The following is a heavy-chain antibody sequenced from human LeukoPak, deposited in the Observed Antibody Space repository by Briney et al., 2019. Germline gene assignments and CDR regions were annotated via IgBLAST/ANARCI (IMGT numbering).Heavy chain of an antibody. CDR1: GGSISSSSFY. Sequence: SETLSLTCTVSGGSISSSSFYWGWLRQPPGKGLEWIGGIYYSGSTYYHPSLKSRFTISVDTSKNQFSLKLSSVTAADTAVYYCASGKDDYGDRNEHWGQGTLVTVSS. J-gene: IGHJ4*02. CDR3: ASGKDDYGDRNEH. V-gene: IGHV4-39*07. D-gene: IGHD4-17*01. CDR2: IYYSGST.